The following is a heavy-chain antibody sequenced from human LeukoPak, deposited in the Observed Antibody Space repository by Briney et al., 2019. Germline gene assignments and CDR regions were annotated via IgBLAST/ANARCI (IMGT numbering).Heavy chain of an antibody. D-gene: IGHD5-18*01. CDR3: AKDERGYSYGLIDY. Sequence: PGGSLRLSCAASGFTFSGYGMHWVRQAPGKGLEWVAVIWYDGSNKYYADSVKGRFTISRDNSKNTLYLQMNSLRAEDTAVHYCAKDERGYSYGLIDYWGQGTLVTVSS. CDR2: IWYDGSNK. V-gene: IGHV3-33*06. CDR1: GFTFSGYG. J-gene: IGHJ4*02.